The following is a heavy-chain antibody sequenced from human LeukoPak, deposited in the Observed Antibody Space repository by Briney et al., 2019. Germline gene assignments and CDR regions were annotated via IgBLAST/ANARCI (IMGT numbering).Heavy chain of an antibody. Sequence: GGSLRLSCATSGFKFNLYAMTWVRQAPGKGLEWVSTIDDPGTMYHADSVKGRFTISRDDSKSTLFLQMNSLRADDTAIYYCAKEGEQRTSSSWYGIDYWGQGTLVTVSS. CDR2: IDDPGTM. V-gene: IGHV3-23*01. CDR3: AKEGEQRTSSSWYGIDY. CDR1: GFKFNLYA. D-gene: IGHD6-13*01. J-gene: IGHJ4*02.